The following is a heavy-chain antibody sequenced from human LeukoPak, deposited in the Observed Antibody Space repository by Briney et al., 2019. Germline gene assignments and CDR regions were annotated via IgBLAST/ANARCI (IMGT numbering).Heavy chain of an antibody. Sequence: GGSLRLSCSASGFTFSDYAMFWVRQAPGKGLEYVSAISSNGGNTYYADSVKGRFTISRDNSKNTLYLQMNSLRAEDTAVYYCARASSSGWRGNLDYWGQGTLVTVSS. CDR3: ARASSSGWRGNLDY. D-gene: IGHD6-19*01. CDR2: ISSNGGNT. V-gene: IGHV3-64*04. J-gene: IGHJ4*02. CDR1: GFTFSDYA.